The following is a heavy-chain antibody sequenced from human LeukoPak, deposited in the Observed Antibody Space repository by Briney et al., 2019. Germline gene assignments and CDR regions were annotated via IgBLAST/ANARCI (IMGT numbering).Heavy chain of an antibody. CDR2: THYSGTT. J-gene: IGHJ5*01. D-gene: IGHD2-8*01. V-gene: IGHV4-59*12. CDR3: VLAPNSNWFDF. CDR1: GDSISGFY. Sequence: SETLSLTCSVSGDSISGFYWTWIRQSPEKGLEWIAVTHYSGTTNYNPSLKSRVTISIDTSRQQFFLKLSSVTAADTAVYYCVLAPNSNWFDFWGQGTRVTVSS.